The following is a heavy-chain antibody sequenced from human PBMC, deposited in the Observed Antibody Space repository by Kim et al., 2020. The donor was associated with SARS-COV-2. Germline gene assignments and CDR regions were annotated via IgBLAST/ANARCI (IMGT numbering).Heavy chain of an antibody. J-gene: IGHJ6*01. Sequence: GGSLRLSCAASGFSVSSNYMSWVRQAPGKGLEWVSDIYTGGNTNYADSVKGRFTISRDNSKNTLYLQMNSLRAEDTAAYYCATDDLKLSGRHYYYEMDV. CDR2: IYTGGNT. CDR1: GFSVSSNY. D-gene: IGHD3-3*01. V-gene: IGHV3-53*01. CDR3: ATDDLKLSGRHYYYEMDV.